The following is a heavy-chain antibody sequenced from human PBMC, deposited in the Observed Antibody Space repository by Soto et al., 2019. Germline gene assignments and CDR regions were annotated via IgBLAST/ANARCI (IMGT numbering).Heavy chain of an antibody. D-gene: IGHD1-7*01. CDR1: GFTFSSYC. Sequence: EVQLVESGGGLVQPGGSLRLSCEASGFTFSSYCMTWVRQAPGKGLEWVAHIKQDGSERYYVDSVKGRFTISRDNAKNSLYLQMNSPRAEDTAVYYCARVPSSRDIWSYGVGGRYYYYYMDVWGKGTTVTVSS. J-gene: IGHJ6*03. CDR2: IKQDGSER. CDR3: ARVPSSRDIWSYGVGGRYYYYYMDV. V-gene: IGHV3-7*04.